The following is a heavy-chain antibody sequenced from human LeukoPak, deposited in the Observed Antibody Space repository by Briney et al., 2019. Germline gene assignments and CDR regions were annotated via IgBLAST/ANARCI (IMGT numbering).Heavy chain of an antibody. CDR3: ARDLRYCSGGSCDRFDP. J-gene: IGHJ5*02. CDR2: IYYSGST. Sequence: SETLSLTCTVSGGSISSYYWSWIRQPPGKGLEWIGYIYYSGSTNYNPSLKSRVTISVDTSKNQFSLKLSSVTAADTAVYYCARDLRYCSGGSCDRFDPWGQGTLVTVSS. CDR1: GGSISSYY. D-gene: IGHD2-15*01. V-gene: IGHV4-59*01.